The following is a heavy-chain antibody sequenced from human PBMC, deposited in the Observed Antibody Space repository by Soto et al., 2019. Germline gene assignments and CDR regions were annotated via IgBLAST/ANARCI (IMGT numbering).Heavy chain of an antibody. V-gene: IGHV2-5*02. D-gene: IGHD6-6*01. CDR2: IYWDDDK. CDR3: AHSSSRYGMDV. J-gene: IGHJ6*02. Sequence: QITLKESGHTLVKPTQTLTLTCTFSGFSLSTSGVGVGWIRQPPGKALEWLALIYWDDDKRYSPSLKSRLTITKDTSKNQVVLTMTNVDPVDTATYYCAHSSSRYGMDVWGQGTTVTVSS. CDR1: GFSLSTSGVG.